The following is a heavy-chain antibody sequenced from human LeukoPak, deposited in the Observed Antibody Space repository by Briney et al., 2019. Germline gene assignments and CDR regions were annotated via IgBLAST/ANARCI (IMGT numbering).Heavy chain of an antibody. Sequence: GGSLRLSCAASGFTFSSYAMSWVRQAPGKGLEWVSAISGSGGSTYYADSVKGRFTISRDNSKNTLYLQMNSLRAEDTAVYYCAKDSMIVVVITMGYFNYWGQGTLVTVSS. CDR2: ISGSGGST. CDR1: GFTFSSYA. J-gene: IGHJ4*02. V-gene: IGHV3-23*01. D-gene: IGHD3-22*01. CDR3: AKDSMIVVVITMGYFNY.